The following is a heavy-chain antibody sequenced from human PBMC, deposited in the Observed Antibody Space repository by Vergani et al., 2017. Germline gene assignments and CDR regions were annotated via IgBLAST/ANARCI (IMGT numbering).Heavy chain of an antibody. J-gene: IGHJ6*02. Sequence: QVQLQESGPGLVKPSQTLSLTCTVSGGSISSGDYYWSWIRQPPGKGLEWIGYIYYNGCTYYNPSLKSRVTISVDTSKNQFSLKLSSVTAADTAVYYCVRDQPSRNYYYGMDVWGQGTTVTVS. D-gene: IGHD1-14*01. CDR3: VRDQPSRNYYYGMDV. CDR1: GGSISSGDYY. CDR2: IYYNGCT. V-gene: IGHV4-30-4*08.